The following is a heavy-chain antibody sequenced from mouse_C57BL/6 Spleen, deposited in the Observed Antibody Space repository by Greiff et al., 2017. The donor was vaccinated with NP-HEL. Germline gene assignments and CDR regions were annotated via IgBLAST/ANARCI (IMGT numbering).Heavy chain of an antibody. V-gene: IGHV1-31*01. CDR3: ARETLPKAMDY. CDR2: IYPYNGVS. CDR1: GYSFTGYY. D-gene: IGHD1-2*01. Sequence: EVQRVESGPELVKPGASVKISCKASGYSFTGYYMHWVKQSHGNILDWIGYIYPYNGVSSYNQKFKGKATLTVDKSSSTAYMELRSLTSEDSAVYYCARETLPKAMDYWGQGTSVTVSS. J-gene: IGHJ4*01.